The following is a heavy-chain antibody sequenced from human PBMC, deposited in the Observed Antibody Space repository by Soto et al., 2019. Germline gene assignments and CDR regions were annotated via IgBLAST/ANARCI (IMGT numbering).Heavy chain of an antibody. V-gene: IGHV1-18*01. D-gene: IGHD3-16*01. CDR3: VMVDNYVTPTPQDV. CDR2: ISPYTGNT. Sequence: QVQLVQSGDEVKKPGASVKVSCKASGYIFVNYGIAWVRQAPGQGLEWMGWISPYTGNTHSATKVQGRLTMTTDTSARSAYMDLGSLPSDDTAVYYFVMVDNYVTPTPQDVWGHGTPVTVSS. J-gene: IGHJ6*02. CDR1: GYIFVNYG.